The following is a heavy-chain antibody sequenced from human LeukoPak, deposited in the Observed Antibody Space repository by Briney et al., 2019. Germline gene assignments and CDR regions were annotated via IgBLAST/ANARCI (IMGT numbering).Heavy chain of an antibody. Sequence: SETLSLTCAVYGGSFSGYYWSWIRQPPGKGLEWIGEINHSGSTNYNPPLKSRVTISVDTSKNQFSLKLSSVTAADTAVYYCAPRGYYYDSSGPNWGQGTLVTVSS. CDR1: GGSFSGYY. V-gene: IGHV4-34*01. CDR2: INHSGST. CDR3: APRGYYYDSSGPN. J-gene: IGHJ4*02. D-gene: IGHD3-22*01.